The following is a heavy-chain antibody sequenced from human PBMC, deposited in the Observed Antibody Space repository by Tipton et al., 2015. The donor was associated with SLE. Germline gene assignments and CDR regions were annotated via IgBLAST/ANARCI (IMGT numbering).Heavy chain of an antibody. CDR2: IYHSGST. J-gene: IGHJ6*03. CDR1: GGSISSSSYY. V-gene: IGHV4-39*07. D-gene: IGHD2-8*02. CDR3: ARGLSSLVGFYYYYYMDV. Sequence: TLSLTCTVSGGSISSSSYYWGWIRQPPGKQLEWIGNIYHSGSTTYNPSLKSRVTISIDTSKNQFSLKLSSVTAADTAVYYCARGLSSLVGFYYYYYMDVWGKGTTVTVSS.